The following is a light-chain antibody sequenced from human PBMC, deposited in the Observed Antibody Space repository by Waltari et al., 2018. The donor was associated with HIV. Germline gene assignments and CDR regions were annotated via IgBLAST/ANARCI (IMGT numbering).Light chain of an antibody. V-gene: IGKV3-20*01. CDR2: GVS. CDR1: QIVGGNS. Sequence: EIVLTQSPGTLSLSPGDRATLSCRASQIVGGNSLAWYQKKPGQAPRLLIYGVSSRATGIPDRFSGSGSGTDFTLTISRLEPEDFAVYYCQQYGSPPPYTFGQGTKV. CDR3: QQYGSPPPYT. J-gene: IGKJ2*01.